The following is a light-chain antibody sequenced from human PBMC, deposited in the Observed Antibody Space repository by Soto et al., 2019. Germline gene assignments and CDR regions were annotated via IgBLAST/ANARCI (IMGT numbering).Light chain of an antibody. J-gene: IGLJ1*01. CDR2: DVS. V-gene: IGLV2-11*01. CDR3: CSYAGSYV. CDR1: SSDIGGYRY. Sequence: QSVLTQPRSVSGSPGQSVTISCTGSSSDIGGYRYVSWYQQYPGKAPKLMIYDVSQRPSGVPDRFSGSTSGNTASLTISGLQAEDEADYYCCSYAGSYVFGTGTKVTVL.